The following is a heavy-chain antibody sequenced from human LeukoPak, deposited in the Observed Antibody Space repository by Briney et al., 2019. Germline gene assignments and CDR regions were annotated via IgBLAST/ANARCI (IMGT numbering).Heavy chain of an antibody. J-gene: IGHJ4*02. D-gene: IGHD2-15*01. Sequence: GGSLRLSRVVSGLTFSSYAMSWIRQAPGKGLEWVSYISSSGSTIYYADSVKGRFTISRDNAKNSLYLQMNSPRAEDTAVYYCARDGLVVAGTFFDYWGQGTLVTVSS. CDR2: ISSSGSTI. V-gene: IGHV3-11*01. CDR3: ARDGLVVAGTFFDY. CDR1: GLTFSSYA.